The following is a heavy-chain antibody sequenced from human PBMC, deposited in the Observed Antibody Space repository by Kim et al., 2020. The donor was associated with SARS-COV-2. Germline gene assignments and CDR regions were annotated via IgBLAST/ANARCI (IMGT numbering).Heavy chain of an antibody. CDR2: INHSGST. CDR3: ARGRAGVVPAPVLGLGPYYDDYARDV. Sequence: SEILSLTCAVYGGSFSDYNWSWIRQPPGKGLEWIGEINHSGSTSHSPSLKSRVTISVDTSKSQFSLRLKSMTAADTAVYYCARGRAGVVPAPVLGLGPYYDDYARDVWGQGTAVAVSS. CDR1: GGSFSDYN. J-gene: IGHJ6*02. V-gene: IGHV4-34*01. D-gene: IGHD2-2*02.